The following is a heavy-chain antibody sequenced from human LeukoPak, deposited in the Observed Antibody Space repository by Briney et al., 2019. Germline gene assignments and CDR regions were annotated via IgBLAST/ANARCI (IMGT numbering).Heavy chain of an antibody. CDR1: GGSISSGCYS. J-gene: IGHJ4*02. CDR3: ARDRYGDHTYFDY. CDR2: IYHSGST. V-gene: IGHV4-30-2*01. Sequence: PSQTLSLTCAVSGGSISSGCYSWSRIRQPPGKGLECIGYIYHSGSTYYNPSLKSRVTISVDRSKNQFSLKLSSVTAADTAVYYCARDRYGDHTYFDYWGQGTLVTVSS. D-gene: IGHD4-17*01.